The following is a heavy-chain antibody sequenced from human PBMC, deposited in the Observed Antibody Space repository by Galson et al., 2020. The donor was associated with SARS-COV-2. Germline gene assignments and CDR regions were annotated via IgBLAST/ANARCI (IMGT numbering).Heavy chain of an antibody. CDR1: GYSFTSYW. CDR2: IYPGDSDT. J-gene: IGHJ6*02. D-gene: IGHD6-13*01. Sequence: GESLKISCKGSGYSFTSYWIGWVRQMPGKGLEWMGIIYPGDSDTRYSPSFQGQVTISADKSISTAYLQWSSLKASDTAMYYCARAYSSSWYRVGGVSDYYYYYGMDVWGQGTTVTVSS. V-gene: IGHV5-51*01. CDR3: ARAYSSSWYRVGGVSDYYYYYGMDV.